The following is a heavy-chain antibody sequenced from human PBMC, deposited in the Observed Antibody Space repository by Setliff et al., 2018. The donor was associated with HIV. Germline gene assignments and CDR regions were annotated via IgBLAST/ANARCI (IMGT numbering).Heavy chain of an antibody. Sequence: ASVKVSCKASGGTFSSYAISWVRQAPGQGLEWMGGIIPIFGTANYAQKFQGRVTITTDESTSTAYMELSSLRSEDTAAYSCARERRYCSGGSCSKFFDYWGQGTLVTVSS. CDR2: IIPIFGTA. CDR1: GGTFSSYA. V-gene: IGHV1-69*05. CDR3: ARERRYCSGGSCSKFFDY. J-gene: IGHJ4*02. D-gene: IGHD2-15*01.